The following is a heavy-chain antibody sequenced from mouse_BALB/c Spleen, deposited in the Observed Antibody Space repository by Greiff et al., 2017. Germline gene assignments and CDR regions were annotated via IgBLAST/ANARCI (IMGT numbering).Heavy chain of an antibody. CDR3: ARSDYRGYAMDY. CDR2: ISSGSSTI. D-gene: IGHD2-12*01. J-gene: IGHJ4*01. CDR1: GFTFSSFG. V-gene: IGHV5-17*02. Sequence: EVQGVESGGGLVQPGGSRKLSCAASGFTFSSFGMHWVRQAPEKGLEWVAYISSGSSTIYYADTVKGRFTISRDNPKNTLFLQMTSLRSEDTAMYYCARSDYRGYAMDYWGQGTSVTVSS.